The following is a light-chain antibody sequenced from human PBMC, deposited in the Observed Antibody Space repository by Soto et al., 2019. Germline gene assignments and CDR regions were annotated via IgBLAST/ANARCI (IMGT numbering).Light chain of an antibody. Sequence: QSALAQPASVSGSPGQSITISCTGASSDVGGYDFVSWYQHHPGTPPKLIIYEVTHRPSGVSHRFSASKSGDTASLTISGLQAGDEADYYCCSYSTSNTHNYVFGTGTKVTVL. CDR2: EVT. V-gene: IGLV2-14*01. CDR1: SSDVGGYDF. CDR3: CSYSTSNTHNYV. J-gene: IGLJ1*01.